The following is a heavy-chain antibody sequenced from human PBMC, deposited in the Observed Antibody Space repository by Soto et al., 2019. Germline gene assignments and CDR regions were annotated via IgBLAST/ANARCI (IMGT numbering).Heavy chain of an antibody. V-gene: IGHV3-13*01. J-gene: IGHJ5*02. CDR2: IGTLRDT. D-gene: IGHD2-21*02. CDR1: GFTFKTDD. Sequence: PGGSLRLSCVASGFTFKTDDMYWFRQVPGQGLEWVAGIGTLRDTFYSAAVAGRFIVSRENGRNSLYLQMNSLRVGDSGIYFCARGRSNDFSSSPPPRFDPWGRGTRVTVSS. CDR3: ARGRSNDFSSSPPPRFDP.